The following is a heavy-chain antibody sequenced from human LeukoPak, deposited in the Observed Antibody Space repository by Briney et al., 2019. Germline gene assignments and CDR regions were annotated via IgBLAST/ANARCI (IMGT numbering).Heavy chain of an antibody. V-gene: IGHV4-4*07. CDR3: AREPYDFWSGYSYYYYYMDV. D-gene: IGHD3-3*01. CDR1: GGSISSYY. CDR2: IYTSGST. Sequence: SETLSLTCTVSGGSISSYYWSWIRQPAGKGLEWIGRIYTSGSTNYNPSLKSRVTMSVDTSKNQFSLKLSSVTAADTAVYYCAREPYDFWSGYSYYYYYMDVWGKGTTVTVSS. J-gene: IGHJ6*03.